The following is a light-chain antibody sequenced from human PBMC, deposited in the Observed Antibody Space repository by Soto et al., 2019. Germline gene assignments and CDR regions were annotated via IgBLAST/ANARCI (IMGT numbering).Light chain of an antibody. J-gene: IGLJ2*01. CDR3: QSYDSSLSRYVV. CDR2: GKN. Sequence: QSALTQPPSVSGAPGQRVTISCTGSSSNIGAGYDVHWYQQLPGTAPKLLIYGKNNRPSGVPDRFSGSKSGTSASLAITGLQAEDEADYYCQSYDSSLSRYVVFGGGTQLTVL. CDR1: SSNIGAGYD. V-gene: IGLV1-40*01.